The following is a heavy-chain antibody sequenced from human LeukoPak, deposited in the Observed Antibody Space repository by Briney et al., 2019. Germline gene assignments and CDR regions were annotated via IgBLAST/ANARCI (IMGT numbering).Heavy chain of an antibody. J-gene: IGHJ3*02. CDR1: GFAFSSYS. D-gene: IGHD7-27*01. Sequence: GESLRLSCAASGFAFSSYSLSWVRQAPGKGLEWVSSINVSPAYISYADSVKGRFTISRDNAKNSLYLQLNSLRAEDTAVYFCARDLNWGAGALDIWGQGTMVTVSS. CDR3: ARDLNWGAGALDI. V-gene: IGHV3-21*01. CDR2: INVSPAYI.